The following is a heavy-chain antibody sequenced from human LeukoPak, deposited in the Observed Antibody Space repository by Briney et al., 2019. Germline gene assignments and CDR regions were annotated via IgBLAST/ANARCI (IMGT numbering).Heavy chain of an antibody. D-gene: IGHD3-10*01. Sequence: PSETLSLTCTVSGGSISSYYWSWIRQPPGKGLEWIAYIYYSGSTNYNPSLKSRVTISVDTSKNQFSLKLSSVTAADTAVYYCASNYYGSGSLDYWGQGNLVTVSS. CDR1: GGSISSYY. J-gene: IGHJ4*02. V-gene: IGHV4-59*08. CDR3: ASNYYGSGSLDY. CDR2: IYYSGST.